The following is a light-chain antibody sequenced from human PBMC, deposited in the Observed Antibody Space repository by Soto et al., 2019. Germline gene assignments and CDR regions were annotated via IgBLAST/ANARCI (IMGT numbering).Light chain of an antibody. Sequence: IVLTQAAGTLSLSPGERATLSCRASQSVSSSYLAWYQQKPGQAPRLLIYGASSRATGIPDRFSGSGSGTDFTLTISRLEPEDFAVYYCQQYGSSFTFGPGTKVDIK. CDR3: QQYGSSFT. V-gene: IGKV3-20*01. CDR1: QSVSSSY. J-gene: IGKJ3*01. CDR2: GAS.